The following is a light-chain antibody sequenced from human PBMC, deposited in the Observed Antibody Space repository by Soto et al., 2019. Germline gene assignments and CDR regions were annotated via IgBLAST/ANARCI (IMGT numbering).Light chain of an antibody. CDR2: DAF. V-gene: IGKV1-5*01. CDR3: RQYNSYPPS. J-gene: IGKJ4*01. CDR1: QSISNW. Sequence: DIQMTQSPSTLSASVGDRVTITCRASQSISNWLAWYQQKPGKAPKLLMYDAFSLESGVPSRFSGSGSGTEFTLTISSLQPEDFATYYCRQYNSYPPSFGGGTKVDIK.